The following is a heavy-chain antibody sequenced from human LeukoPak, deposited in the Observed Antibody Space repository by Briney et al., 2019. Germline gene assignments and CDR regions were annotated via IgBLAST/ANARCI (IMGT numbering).Heavy chain of an antibody. V-gene: IGHV3-64*03. J-gene: IGHJ4*02. CDR1: GFTFSGYA. D-gene: IGHD6-13*01. CDR3: VKSASTWYLFDY. Sequence: GGSLRLSCSASGFTFSGYAMHWVRQAPGKGLEYVSAIISNGESTYYSDSVEGRFTISRDNSKNTLYLQMSSLRPEDTAVYYCVKSASTWYLFDYWGQGTLVTVSS. CDR2: IISNGEST.